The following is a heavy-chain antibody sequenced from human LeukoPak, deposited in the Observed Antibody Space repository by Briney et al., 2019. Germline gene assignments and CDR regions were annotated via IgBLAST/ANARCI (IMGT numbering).Heavy chain of an antibody. Sequence: GGSLRLSCAASGFTFSSYGMHWVRQAPGKGLEWVAVIWYDGSNKYYADSVKGRFTISRDNSKNTLYLQMNSLRAEDTAVYYCAKDRRIAVAGFTFDYWGKGTLVTVSS. V-gene: IGHV3-33*06. CDR2: IWYDGSNK. J-gene: IGHJ4*02. CDR3: AKDRRIAVAGFTFDY. CDR1: GFTFSSYG. D-gene: IGHD6-19*01.